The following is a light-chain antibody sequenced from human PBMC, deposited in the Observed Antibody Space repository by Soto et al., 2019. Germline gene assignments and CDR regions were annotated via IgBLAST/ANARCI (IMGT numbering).Light chain of an antibody. V-gene: IGLV1-40*01. J-gene: IGLJ1*01. CDR1: SSNIGAGSD. Sequence: QSVLTQPPSVSGAPGQRVTISCTGSSSNIGAGSDVHWYQQLPGTAPKLLIYGNNNRPSGVPDRFSGSKSGTSASLVITGLQAEDEADYYCQSYDSSPPDVFGTGTKVTVL. CDR3: QSYDSSPPDV. CDR2: GNN.